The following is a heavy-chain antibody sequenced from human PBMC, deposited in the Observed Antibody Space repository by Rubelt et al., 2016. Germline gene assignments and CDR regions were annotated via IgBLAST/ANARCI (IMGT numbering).Heavy chain of an antibody. J-gene: IGHJ4*02. CDR2: ISAYNGNP. D-gene: IGHD6-13*01. CDR1: GYTFTSYG. V-gene: IGHV1-18*01. Sequence: QVQLVQSGAEVKKPGASVKVSCKASGYTFTSYGISWVRQAPGQGLEWMGWISAYNGNPNYAQKLQGRVTMTTDTCTGTAFTELRNLRADDTAVYYCEMNTTYSSSSNFDCGSQGTVVAVSS. CDR3: EMNTTYSSSSNFDC.